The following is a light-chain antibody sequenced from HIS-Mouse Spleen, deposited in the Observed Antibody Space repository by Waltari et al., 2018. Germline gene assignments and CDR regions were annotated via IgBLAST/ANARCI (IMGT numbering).Light chain of an antibody. CDR2: DLS. V-gene: IGLV2-11*01. CDR3: CSYAGSYTWV. J-gene: IGLJ3*02. CDR1: SSDVGGYHY. Sequence: QSALTQPRSVSGSPGQAVTISCTGTSSDVGGYHYVSWYQQHPGKAPTLMIYDLSKRPSGVPDRFSGSKSGNTASLTISGLQAEDEADYYCCSYAGSYTWVFGGGTKLTVL.